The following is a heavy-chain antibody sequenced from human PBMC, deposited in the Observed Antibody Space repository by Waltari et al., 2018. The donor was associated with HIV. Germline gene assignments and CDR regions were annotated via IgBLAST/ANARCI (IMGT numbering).Heavy chain of an antibody. J-gene: IGHJ3*02. D-gene: IGHD1-26*01. CDR2: VIPILGMA. Sequence: QVQLVQSGAEVKKPGSSVKVSCKASGGTFSSYTISWVRQAPGQGLEWMGRVIPILGMANYAQKCQGRGTITADKTTSTAYMELSSRRSEDTAVYYCAKLGVGATSGDDAFDIWGQGTMVTVSS. CDR3: AKLGVGATSGDDAFDI. CDR1: GGTFSSYT. V-gene: IGHV1-69*02.